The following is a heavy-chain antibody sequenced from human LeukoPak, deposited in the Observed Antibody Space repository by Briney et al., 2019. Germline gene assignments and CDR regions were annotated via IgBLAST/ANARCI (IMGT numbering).Heavy chain of an antibody. CDR1: GGSFSGYY. CDR3: ARGRDYGDTEYYFDY. D-gene: IGHD4-17*01. V-gene: IGHV4-34*01. J-gene: IGHJ4*02. CDR2: INHSGST. Sequence: PSETLSLTCAVYGGSFSGYYWSWIRQPPGKGLEWIGEINHSGSTNYNPSLKSRVTISVDTSKNQFSLKLSSVTAADTAVYYCARGRDYGDTEYYFDYWGQGTLVTVSS.